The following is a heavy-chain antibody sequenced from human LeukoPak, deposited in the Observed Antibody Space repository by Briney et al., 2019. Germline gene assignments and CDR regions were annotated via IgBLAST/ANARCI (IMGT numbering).Heavy chain of an antibody. CDR1: GGTFSSYA. J-gene: IGHJ4*02. D-gene: IGHD2-15*01. CDR2: IIPIFGTA. Sequence: GPSVKVSCKASGGTFSSYAISWVRQAPGQGLEWMGGIIPIFGTANYAQKFQGRVTLTADESTSTAYMELSGLRSEDTAVYYCARGTGDCSGGSCYDFGYWGQGTLVTVCS. CDR3: ARGTGDCSGGSCYDFGY. V-gene: IGHV1-69*13.